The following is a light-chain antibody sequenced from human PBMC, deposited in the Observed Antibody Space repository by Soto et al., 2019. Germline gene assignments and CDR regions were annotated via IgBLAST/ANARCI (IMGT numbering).Light chain of an antibody. Sequence: DIQMTQSPSSLSMSVGDRVTITCRASQNIGTSLNWYQMKLGRAPKLLIYSASTVQSGAPSRFSGGGSGKDFTLTINSLQPEDFATYSCQQSYNAPYTFGQGTMLEIK. J-gene: IGKJ2*01. CDR3: QQSYNAPYT. CDR2: SAS. V-gene: IGKV1-39*01. CDR1: QNIGTS.